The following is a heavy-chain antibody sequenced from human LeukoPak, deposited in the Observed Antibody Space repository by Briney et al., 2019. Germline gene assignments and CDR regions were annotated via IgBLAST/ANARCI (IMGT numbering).Heavy chain of an antibody. CDR1: GFTFSSYG. Sequence: GRSLRLSCAASGFTFSSYGMHWVRQAPGKGLEWVAVISYDGSNKYYADSVKGRFTISRDNSKNTLYLQMNSLRAEDTAVYYCAGGYRYYFDYWGQGTLVTVSS. V-gene: IGHV3-30*03. CDR3: AGGYRYYFDY. D-gene: IGHD5-18*01. CDR2: ISYDGSNK. J-gene: IGHJ4*02.